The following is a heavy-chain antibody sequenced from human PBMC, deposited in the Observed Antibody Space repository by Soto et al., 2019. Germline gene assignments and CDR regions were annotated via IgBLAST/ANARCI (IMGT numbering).Heavy chain of an antibody. V-gene: IGHV1-69*01. Sequence: QVQLVQSGAEVKKPGSSVKVSCKASGGTFSSYAISWVRQAPGQGLEWMGGIIPIFGTANYAQKFQGRVTITADESTSKSCRELSSLRSEDTAVYYFASWDTAMVTLDYWGQGTLVTVSS. CDR2: IIPIFGTA. J-gene: IGHJ4*02. D-gene: IGHD5-18*01. CDR3: ASWDTAMVTLDY. CDR1: GGTFSSYA.